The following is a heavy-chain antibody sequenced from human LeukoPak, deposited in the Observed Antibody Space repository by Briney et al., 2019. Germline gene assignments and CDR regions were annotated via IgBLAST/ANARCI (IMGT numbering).Heavy chain of an antibody. J-gene: IGHJ3*02. CDR3: ARGNSGSYDDAFDI. CDR2: ISSSSSTI. CDR1: GFTFSSYS. Sequence: QPGGSLRLSCAASGFTFSSYSMNWVRQAPGKGLEWVSYISSSSSTIYYADSVKGRFTISRDNAKNSLYLQTNSLRAEDTAVYYCARGNSGSYDDAFDIWGQGTMVTVSS. D-gene: IGHD1-26*01. V-gene: IGHV3-48*04.